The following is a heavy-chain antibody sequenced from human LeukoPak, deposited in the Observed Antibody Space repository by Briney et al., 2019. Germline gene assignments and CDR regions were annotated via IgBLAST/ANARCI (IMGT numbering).Heavy chain of an antibody. CDR3: AGGRGGEY. V-gene: IGHV3-7*03. Sequence: GGSLTLSCAASGFIFNKFWVTGPRHARGEGREGLANIKQGGSEKSFVDSVKGRFTISRDNAKNSLYLQMNSLRAEDTAVYYCAGGRGGEYWGQGTLVTVSS. CDR1: GFIFNKFW. CDR2: IKQGGSEK. J-gene: IGHJ4*02. D-gene: IGHD3-10*01.